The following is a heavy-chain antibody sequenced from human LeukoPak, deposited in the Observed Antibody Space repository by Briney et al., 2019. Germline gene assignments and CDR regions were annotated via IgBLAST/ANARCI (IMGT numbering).Heavy chain of an antibody. CDR3: VKGIAAAGTEEDY. CDR1: GYTFTSYY. D-gene: IGHD6-13*01. V-gene: IGHV1-46*03. Sequence: ASVKVSCKASGYTFTSYYMHWVRQAPGQGLEWMGIINPSGGSTSYAQKFQGRVTMTRNTSISTAYMELSSLRSEDTAVYYCVKGIAAAGTEEDYWGQGTLVTVSS. CDR2: INPSGGST. J-gene: IGHJ4*02.